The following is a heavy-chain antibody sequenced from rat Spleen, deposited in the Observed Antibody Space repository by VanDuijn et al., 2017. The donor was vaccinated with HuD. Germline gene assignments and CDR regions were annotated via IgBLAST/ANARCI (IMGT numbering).Heavy chain of an antibody. CDR3: GKDMNYYSTYPFYVMGA. CDR2: SSPSGGST. D-gene: IGHD1-2*01. J-gene: IGHJ4*01. Sequence: EVQLVESGGGLVQPGRSLRLSCVASGFSFSNRGMHWIRQAPTKGLEWVASSSPSGGSTYYRDSVKGRFTISRDNAENTVYLQMNSLRSEDTATYYCGKDMNYYSTYPFYVMGAWGQGASATVSS. V-gene: IGHV5-19*01. CDR1: GFSFSNRG.